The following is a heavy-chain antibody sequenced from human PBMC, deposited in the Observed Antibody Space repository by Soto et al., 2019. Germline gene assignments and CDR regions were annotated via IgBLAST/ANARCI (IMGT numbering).Heavy chain of an antibody. CDR2: IRAYNGNT. J-gene: IGHJ4*02. CDR3: ARGGTPIDY. D-gene: IGHD3-16*01. CDR1: GYTFTNIG. V-gene: IGHV1-18*01. Sequence: QVQLVQSGAEVKKPGASVKVSCKASGYTFTNIGISWVRQAPGQRLEWMGWIRAYNGNTNDAQNYQGRVTMTTDTSTSTAYMEVRSLRFDDTAVYYCARGGTPIDYWCQGTLVTVSS.